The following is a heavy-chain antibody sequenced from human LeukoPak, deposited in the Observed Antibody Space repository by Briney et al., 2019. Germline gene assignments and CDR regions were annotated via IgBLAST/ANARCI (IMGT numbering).Heavy chain of an antibody. CDR1: GYSISSGYY. V-gene: IGHV4-38-2*02. Sequence: PETLSLTCTVSGYSISSGYYWGWIRQPPGKGLEWIGSIYHSGSTYYNPSLRSRVTISVDTSKNQFSLKLSSVTAADTAVYYCARDPRWHYYDSSGYRHDYWGQGTLVTVSS. CDR2: IYHSGST. CDR3: ARDPRWHYYDSSGYRHDY. J-gene: IGHJ4*02. D-gene: IGHD3-22*01.